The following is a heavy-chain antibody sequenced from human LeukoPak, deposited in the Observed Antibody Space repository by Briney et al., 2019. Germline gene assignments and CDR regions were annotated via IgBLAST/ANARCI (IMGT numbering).Heavy chain of an antibody. CDR3: AKDVASSVEYFDY. D-gene: IGHD2-15*01. V-gene: IGHV3-30*18. J-gene: IGHJ4*02. Sequence: PGGSLRLSCAASGFTFSSYGMRWVLQAPGKGLKWVAVISDDGSNKYYADSVKGRFTISRDNSKNTLYLQMNSLRAEDTAVYYCAKDVASSVEYFDYWGQGTLVTVSS. CDR2: ISDDGSNK. CDR1: GFTFSSYG.